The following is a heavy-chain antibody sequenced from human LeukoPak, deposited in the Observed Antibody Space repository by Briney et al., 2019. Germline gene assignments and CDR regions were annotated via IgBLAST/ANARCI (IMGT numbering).Heavy chain of an antibody. V-gene: IGHV3-9*01. CDR3: AKARRGSLSYFDY. CDR2: ISWNSGSI. Sequence: GRSLRLSCAASGFTFDDYAMHWVRQAPGKGLEWVSGISWNSGSIGYADSVKGRFTISRDNAKNSLYLQMNSLRAEDTALYYCAKARRGSLSYFDYWGQGTLVTVSS. D-gene: IGHD1-26*01. CDR1: GFTFDDYA. J-gene: IGHJ4*02.